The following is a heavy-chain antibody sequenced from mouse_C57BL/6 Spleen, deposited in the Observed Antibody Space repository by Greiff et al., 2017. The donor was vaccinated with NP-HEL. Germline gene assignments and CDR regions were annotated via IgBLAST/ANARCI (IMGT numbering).Heavy chain of an antibody. D-gene: IGHD2-5*01. V-gene: IGHV1-15*01. J-gene: IGHJ3*01. CDR1: GYTFTDYE. CDR2: IDPETGGT. Sequence: VQLQQSGAELVRPGASVTLSCKASGYTFTDYEMHWVKQTPVHGLEWIGAIDPETGGTAYNQKFKGKAILTADKSSSTAYMELRSLTSEDSAVYYCTRDGSMSNYEFAYWGQGTLVTVSA. CDR3: TRDGSMSNYEFAY.